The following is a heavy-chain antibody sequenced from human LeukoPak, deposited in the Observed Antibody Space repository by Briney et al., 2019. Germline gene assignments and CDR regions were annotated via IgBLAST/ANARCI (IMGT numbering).Heavy chain of an antibody. CDR3: AKWGDYDVLTGYYDSDY. Sequence: PGASLRLSCAASGFTFSNYAMSWVRQAPGKGLEWVSGVSGRDTSTYYTDSVKGRFTISRDNSKNTLYLQMNSLSAEDTAIYYCAKWGDYDVLTGYYDSDYWGQGTLVTVSS. D-gene: IGHD3-9*01. CDR2: VSGRDTST. V-gene: IGHV3-23*01. CDR1: GFTFSNYA. J-gene: IGHJ4*02.